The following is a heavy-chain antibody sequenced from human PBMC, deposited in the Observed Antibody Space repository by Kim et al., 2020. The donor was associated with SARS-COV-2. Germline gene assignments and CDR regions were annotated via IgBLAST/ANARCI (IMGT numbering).Heavy chain of an antibody. CDR2: IRSKANSYAT. CDR3: TRIPGTTVAFWVAFDV. D-gene: IGHD1-1*01. V-gene: IGHV3-73*01. J-gene: IGHJ3*01. CDR1: GFTFSDSP. Sequence: GGSLRLSCAASGFTFSDSPMHWVRQASGKGLEWVGRIRSKANSYATSYAASVKGRFTISRDDSESTAYLQMNSLKTEDTAGYYCTRIPGTTVAFWVAFDV.